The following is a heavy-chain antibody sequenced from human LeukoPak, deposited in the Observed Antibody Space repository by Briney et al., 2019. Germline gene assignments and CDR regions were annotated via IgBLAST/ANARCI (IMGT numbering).Heavy chain of an antibody. CDR2: IRSKANSYAT. D-gene: IGHD2-2*03. J-gene: IGHJ6*03. CDR1: GFTFSGSA. Sequence: GGSLRLSCAASGFTFSGSAMHWVRQASGKGLEWVGRIRSKANSYATAYAASVKGRFTISRDDSKNTAYLQMNSLKTEDTAVYYCTRQVEIVVVPAAMAYYYMDVWGKGTTVTVSS. V-gene: IGHV3-73*01. CDR3: TRQVEIVVVPAAMAYYYMDV.